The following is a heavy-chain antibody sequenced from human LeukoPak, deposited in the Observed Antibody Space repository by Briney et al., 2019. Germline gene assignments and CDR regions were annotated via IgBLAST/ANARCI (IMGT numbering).Heavy chain of an antibody. CDR2: IRYDGSNK. V-gene: IGHV3-30*02. Sequence: GGSLRLSCAASGFTFSSYGMHWVRQAPGKGLEWVAFIRYDGSNKYYADSVKGRFTISRDNSKNTLYLQMNSLRAEDTAAYYCAKGYYFDILSGYSSLDSWGQGTLVTVSS. CDR1: GFTFSSYG. J-gene: IGHJ4*02. D-gene: IGHD3-9*01. CDR3: AKGYYFDILSGYSSLDS.